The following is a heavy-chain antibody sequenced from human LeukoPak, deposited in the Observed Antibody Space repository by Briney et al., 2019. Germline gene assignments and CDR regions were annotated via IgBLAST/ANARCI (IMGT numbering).Heavy chain of an antibody. V-gene: IGHV4-34*01. J-gene: IGHJ6*02. Sequence: SETLSLTCAVYGGSFSGYYWSWIRQPPGKGLEWIGEINHSRSTNYNPSLKSRVTISVDTSKNQFSLKLSSVTAADTAVYYCARQDIVVVPAALYYYGMDVWGQGTTVTVSS. D-gene: IGHD2-2*01. CDR2: INHSRST. CDR3: ARQDIVVVPAALYYYGMDV. CDR1: GGSFSGYY.